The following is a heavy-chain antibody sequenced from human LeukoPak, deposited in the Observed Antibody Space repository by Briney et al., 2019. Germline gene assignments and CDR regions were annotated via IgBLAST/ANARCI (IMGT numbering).Heavy chain of an antibody. Sequence: SETLSLTCTVSARSISSYYWSWIRQPPGKGLERIGYIYYSGSTNDNPSLKSRATISVDTSKNQFSLKLSSVTAADTAVYYCAREAGIAAAVDYWGQGTLVTVSS. CDR3: AREAGIAAAVDY. V-gene: IGHV4-59*01. J-gene: IGHJ4*02. D-gene: IGHD6-13*01. CDR2: IYYSGST. CDR1: ARSISSYY.